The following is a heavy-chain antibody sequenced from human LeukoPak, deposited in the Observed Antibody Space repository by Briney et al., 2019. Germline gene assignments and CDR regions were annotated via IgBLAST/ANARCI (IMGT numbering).Heavy chain of an antibody. CDR3: ARTVAYCSAPSCYGY. CDR1: GYSISSGYY. Sequence: AETLSVSCAVSGYSISSGYYWGWIRQPPGKGLEWIGSVYYDGSAYHNPSLKCRVTISVDMSKNQFFVKLSSVTAADTAVYYCARTVAYCSAPSCYGYWGQGTLVTVSS. V-gene: IGHV4-38-2*01. D-gene: IGHD2-2*01. J-gene: IGHJ1*01. CDR2: VYYDGSA.